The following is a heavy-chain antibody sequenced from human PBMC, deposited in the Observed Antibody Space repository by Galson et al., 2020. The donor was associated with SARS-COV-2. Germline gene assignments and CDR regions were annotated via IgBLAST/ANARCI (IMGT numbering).Heavy chain of an antibody. V-gene: IGHV3-15*01. Sequence: GESLKISCAASGFTFSNAWMSWVRQAPGKGLEWVGRIKSKTDGGTTDYAAPVKGRFTISRDDSKNTLYLQMNSLKTEDTAVYYCTTDGLDCSSTSCHPPNYYYYYGMDVWGQGTTVTVSS. CDR2: IKSKTDGGTT. CDR1: GFTFSNAW. J-gene: IGHJ6*02. D-gene: IGHD2-2*01. CDR3: TTDGLDCSSTSCHPPNYYYYYGMDV.